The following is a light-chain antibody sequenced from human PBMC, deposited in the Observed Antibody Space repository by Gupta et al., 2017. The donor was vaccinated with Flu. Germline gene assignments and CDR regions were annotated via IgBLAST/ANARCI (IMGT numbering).Light chain of an antibody. CDR2: THN. J-gene: IGLJ3*02. V-gene: IGLV1-44*01. CDR3: AACDDSLNGWV. CDR1: SANIGDTT. Sequence: QSVLAQPPSASGTPGQTVTISCSGSSANIGDTTVNWYQQVPGTAPKLLIYTHNQRPSGVPDRFSGSTSGTSAALAISGLQSEDEADYYCAACDDSLNGWVFGGGTKLTVL.